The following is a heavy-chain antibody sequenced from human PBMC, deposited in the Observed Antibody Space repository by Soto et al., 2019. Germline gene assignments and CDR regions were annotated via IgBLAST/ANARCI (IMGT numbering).Heavy chain of an antibody. CDR1: GYTFTTYD. V-gene: IGHV1-18*01. J-gene: IGHJ6*02. Sequence: QVQLVQSGAEVKKPGASVKVSCKASGYTFTTYDISWVRQAPGQGLEWMVRISTYNGDTNYPQSLQGRLTMTTDTATNTAYMELRSLRSDDTAVYYCARDPYNVLMVNAPNLYGMDVWGQGTTVTVSS. D-gene: IGHD2-8*01. CDR3: ARDPYNVLMVNAPNLYGMDV. CDR2: ISTYNGDT.